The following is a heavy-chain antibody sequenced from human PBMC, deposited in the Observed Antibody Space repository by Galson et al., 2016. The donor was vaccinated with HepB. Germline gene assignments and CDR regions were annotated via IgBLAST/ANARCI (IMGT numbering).Heavy chain of an antibody. J-gene: IGHJ3*02. CDR1: GYTFTGHY. Sequence: SVKVSCKASGYTFTGHYLHWVRQAPGQGPEWMGWMNPNTGDTNYAQAFQGWVTMTRDTSINTAYLELNRLKSDDTAIYYCARERGGGGTTVSAFNIWGQGTMVTVSS. D-gene: IGHD1-1*01. CDR3: ARERGGGGTTVSAFNI. V-gene: IGHV1-2*04. CDR2: MNPNTGDT.